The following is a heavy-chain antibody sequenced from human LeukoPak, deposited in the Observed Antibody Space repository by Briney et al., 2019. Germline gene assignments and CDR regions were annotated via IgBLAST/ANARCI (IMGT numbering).Heavy chain of an antibody. V-gene: IGHV4-4*02. CDR1: GGSISGTNW. CDR3: ARDYYDSSGYYYPFDY. CDR2: INHSGST. D-gene: IGHD3-22*01. J-gene: IGHJ4*02. Sequence: PSGTLSLTCGVSGGSISGTNWWSWVRQPPGKGLEWIGEINHSGSTNYNPSLKSRVTISVDTSKNQFSLKLSSVTAADTAVYYCARDYYDSSGYYYPFDYWGQGTLVTVSS.